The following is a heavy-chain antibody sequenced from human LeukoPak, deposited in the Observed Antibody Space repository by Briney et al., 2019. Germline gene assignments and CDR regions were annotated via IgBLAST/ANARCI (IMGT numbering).Heavy chain of an antibody. D-gene: IGHD1-26*01. CDR3: AKDPVVGAQTAEYFQH. Sequence: PGGSLGLSCAASGFTFNSYAMSWVRQAPGKGLEWVTTISVTGGSTYYADSVKGRFTISRDNSKKTLYLQMNSLRADDTAVYYCAKDPVVGAQTAEYFQHWGQGTLVTVSS. J-gene: IGHJ1*01. CDR2: ISVTGGST. V-gene: IGHV3-23*01. CDR1: GFTFNSYA.